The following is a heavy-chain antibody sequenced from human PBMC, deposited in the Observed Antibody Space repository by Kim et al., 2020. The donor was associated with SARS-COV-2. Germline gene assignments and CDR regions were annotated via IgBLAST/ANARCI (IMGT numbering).Heavy chain of an antibody. CDR3: ASLIYGDYVWGGRIDY. CDR2: ISSSSSYI. D-gene: IGHD3-16*01. Sequence: GGSLRLSCAASGFTFSSYSMNWVRQAPGKGLEWVSSISSSSSYIYYADSVKGRFTISRDNAKNSLYLQMNSLRAEDTAVYYCASLIYGDYVWGGRIDYWGQGTLVTVSS. J-gene: IGHJ4*02. CDR1: GFTFSSYS. V-gene: IGHV3-21*01.